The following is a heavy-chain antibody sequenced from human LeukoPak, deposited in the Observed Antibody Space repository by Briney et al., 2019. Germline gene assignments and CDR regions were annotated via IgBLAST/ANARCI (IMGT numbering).Heavy chain of an antibody. D-gene: IGHD1-26*01. CDR2: IYYSGST. CDR1: GGSISSYY. Sequence: SETLSLTCTVSGGSISSYYWSWIRPPPGKGLEWIGYIYYSGSTNYNPSLKSRVTISVDTSKNQFSLKLSSVTAADTAVYYCARAGGLVGATDFDYWGQGTLVTVSS. J-gene: IGHJ4*02. V-gene: IGHV4-59*01. CDR3: ARAGGLVGATDFDY.